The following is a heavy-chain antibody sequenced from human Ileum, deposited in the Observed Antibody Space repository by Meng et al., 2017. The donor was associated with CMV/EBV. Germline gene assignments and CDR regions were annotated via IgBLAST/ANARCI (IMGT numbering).Heavy chain of an antibody. V-gene: IGHV4-4*07. Sequence: QGLRQESGPGLVSPSETPSLICTVSGGSISTYCWNWIRQSAGKRLEWIGRICGTGTIQYNPSFKSRLTLSLDTSKSQFSLRLTSVTAADTAVYFCARRVREVRERSWENWLTPWGQGILVTVSS. CDR3: ARRVREVRERSWENWLTP. CDR1: GGSISTYC. J-gene: IGHJ5*02. CDR2: ICGTGTI. D-gene: IGHD3-10*01.